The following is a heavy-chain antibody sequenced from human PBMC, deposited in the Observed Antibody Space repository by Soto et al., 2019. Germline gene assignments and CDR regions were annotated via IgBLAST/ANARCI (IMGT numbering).Heavy chain of an antibody. V-gene: IGHV4-34*01. Sequence: PSETLSLTCAVYGGSFSGYYWSWIRQPPGKVLEWIGEINHSGSTNYNPSLKSRVTISVDTSKNQFSLKLSSVTAADTAVYYCARSQTTVTSYDYWGQGTLVTVSS. J-gene: IGHJ4*02. CDR1: GGSFSGYY. CDR3: ARSQTTVTSYDY. D-gene: IGHD4-17*01. CDR2: INHSGST.